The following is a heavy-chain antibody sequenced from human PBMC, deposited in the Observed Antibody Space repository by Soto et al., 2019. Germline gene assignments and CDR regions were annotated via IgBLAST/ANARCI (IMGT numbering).Heavy chain of an antibody. CDR1: GGTFSSYA. J-gene: IGHJ5*02. D-gene: IGHD6-19*01. CDR2: IIPIFGTA. CDR3: ARDRVAVAGTGVNWFDP. V-gene: IGHV1-69*01. Sequence: QVQLVQSGAEVKKPGSSVKVSCKASGGTFSSYAISWVRQAPGQGLEWMGGIIPIFGTANYAQKFQGRVTITADESTSTAYMELSSLRSEDTAMYYCARDRVAVAGTGVNWFDPWGQGTLVTVSS.